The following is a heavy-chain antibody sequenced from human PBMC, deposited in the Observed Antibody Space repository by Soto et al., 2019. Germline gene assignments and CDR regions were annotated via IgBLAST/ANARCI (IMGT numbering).Heavy chain of an antibody. D-gene: IGHD3-16*01. CDR3: TGASFRGLYIGSYLGY. V-gene: IGHV4-59*01. Sequence: SETLSLTCTVSGVAISNYYWSWIRQPPGKALEWIGYVYYSGNTNYNPSLKTRVTISVDTSKNQFSLKLTSVTAADTAVYYFTGASFRGLYIGSYLGYWSQGTLVT. CDR2: VYYSGNT. CDR1: GVAISNYY. J-gene: IGHJ4*02.